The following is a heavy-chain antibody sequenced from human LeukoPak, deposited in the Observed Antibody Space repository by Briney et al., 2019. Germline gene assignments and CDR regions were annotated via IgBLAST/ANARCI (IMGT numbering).Heavy chain of an antibody. CDR2: ISGSGGST. V-gene: IGHV3-23*01. J-gene: IGHJ4*02. D-gene: IGHD3-22*01. CDR3: AKGLDSSGYYWSYFDY. Sequence: GGSLRLSCAASGFTFSSYAMSWVRQAPGKGLEWVLAISGSGGSTYYADSVKGRFTISRDNSKNTLYLQMNSLRAEDTAVYYCAKGLDSSGYYWSYFDYWGQGTLVTVSS. CDR1: GFTFSSYA.